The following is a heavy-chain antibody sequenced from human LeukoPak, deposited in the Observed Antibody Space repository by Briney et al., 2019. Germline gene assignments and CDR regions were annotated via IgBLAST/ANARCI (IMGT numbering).Heavy chain of an antibody. V-gene: IGHV4-30-4*08. CDR1: GGSISSGDYY. CDR3: ARVLYYYGSGSYWADYYYYYYMDV. CDR2: IYYSGST. J-gene: IGHJ6*03. D-gene: IGHD3-10*01. Sequence: SQTLSLTCTVSGGSISSGDYYWSWIRQPPGKGREWIGYIYYSGSTYYNPSLKSRVTISVDTSKNQFSLKLSSVTAADTAVYYCARVLYYYGSGSYWADYYYYYYMDVWGKGTTVTVSS.